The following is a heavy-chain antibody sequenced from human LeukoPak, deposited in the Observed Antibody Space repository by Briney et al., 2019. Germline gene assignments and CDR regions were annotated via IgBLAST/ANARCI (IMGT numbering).Heavy chain of an antibody. D-gene: IGHD6-19*01. CDR2: INPSGGST. Sequence: ASVKVSCKASGGTFSSYAISWVRQAPGQGLEWMGIINPSGGSTSYAQKFQGRVTMTRDTSTSTVYMELSSLRSEDTAVYYCAREYSSGWYFDYWGQGTLVTVSS. CDR1: GGTFSSYA. V-gene: IGHV1-46*01. J-gene: IGHJ4*02. CDR3: AREYSSGWYFDY.